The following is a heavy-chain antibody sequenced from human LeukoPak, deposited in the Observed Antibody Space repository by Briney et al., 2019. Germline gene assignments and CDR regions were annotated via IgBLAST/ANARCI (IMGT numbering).Heavy chain of an antibody. CDR3: ARETGGIYDSSGYYPDY. V-gene: IGHV4-38-2*02. CDR1: GYSISSGYY. CDR2: ICHSGST. Sequence: PSETLSLTCTVSGYSISSGYYWGWIRQPPGKGLEWIGSICHSGSTYYNPSLKSRVTISVDTSKNQFSLKLSSVTAADTAVYYCARETGGIYDSSGYYPDYWGQGTLVTVSS. D-gene: IGHD3-22*01. J-gene: IGHJ4*02.